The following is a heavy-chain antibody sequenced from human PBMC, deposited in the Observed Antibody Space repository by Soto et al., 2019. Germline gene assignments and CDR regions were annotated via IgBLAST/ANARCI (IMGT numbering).Heavy chain of an antibody. Sequence: GASVKVSCKASGYTFTGYYMHWVRQAPGQGLEWMGWINPNSGGTNYAQKFQGWVTMTRDTSISTAYMELSRLRSDDTAVYYCARGPVKEGYCSCGSCDAAYYMDVWGKGTTVTVSS. CDR3: ARGPVKEGYCSCGSCDAAYYMDV. CDR2: INPNSGGT. J-gene: IGHJ6*03. D-gene: IGHD2-15*01. V-gene: IGHV1-2*04. CDR1: GYTFTGYY.